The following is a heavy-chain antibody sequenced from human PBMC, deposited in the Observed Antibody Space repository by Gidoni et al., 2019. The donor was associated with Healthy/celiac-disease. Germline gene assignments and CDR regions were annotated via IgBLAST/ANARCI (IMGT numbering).Heavy chain of an antibody. Sequence: QVQLVESGGGVVQPGRSLGLSCVASGFTFSSYGMHWVRQAPGKGLEWVAVIAYDGSNKYYADSVKGRFTISRDNSKNTLYLQMNSLRAEDTAVYYCAKERTYDSSGYYDYWGQGTLVTVSS. D-gene: IGHD3-22*01. CDR3: AKERTYDSSGYYDY. CDR2: IAYDGSNK. V-gene: IGHV3-30*18. CDR1: GFTFSSYG. J-gene: IGHJ4*02.